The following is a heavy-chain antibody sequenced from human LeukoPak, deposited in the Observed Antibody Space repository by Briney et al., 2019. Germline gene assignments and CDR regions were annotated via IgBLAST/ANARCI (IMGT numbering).Heavy chain of an antibody. D-gene: IGHD3-10*01. CDR1: GFTFSTYV. V-gene: IGHV3-23*01. J-gene: IGHJ4*02. CDR3: AKSGVLLWFGELDY. Sequence: GGSLRLSCAASGFTFSTYVMSWVRQAPGKGLEWVSAISGSGGSTYYADSVKGRFTISRDNSKNTLYLQMNSLRAEDTAVYYCAKSGVLLWFGELDYWGQGTLVTVSS. CDR2: ISGSGGST.